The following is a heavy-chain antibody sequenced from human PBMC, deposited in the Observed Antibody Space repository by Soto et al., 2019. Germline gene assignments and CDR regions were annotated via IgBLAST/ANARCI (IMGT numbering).Heavy chain of an antibody. D-gene: IGHD1-26*01. V-gene: IGHV1-69*06. J-gene: IGHJ4*02. Sequence: QVQLVQSGAEVKKPGSSVKVSCKTSGGTFSSYAISWVRQAPGQGLEWMGGIIPMFGTANYAQKFQGRVKITADKSTSTAYMELSSLRSEDTAVYYCARSGDSLRGGGSDWGQGTLVTVSS. CDR3: ARSGDSLRGGGSD. CDR2: IIPMFGTA. CDR1: GGTFSSYA.